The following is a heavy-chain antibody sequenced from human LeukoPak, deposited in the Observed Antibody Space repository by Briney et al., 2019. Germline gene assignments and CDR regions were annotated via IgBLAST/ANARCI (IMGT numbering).Heavy chain of an antibody. CDR3: ARQKNDYGDYPDAFDI. CDR2: INPSAGNT. CDR1: GYTFTSYY. J-gene: IGHJ3*02. Sequence: ASVKVSCKASGYTFTSYYIHWVRQAPGQGLEWMELINPSAGNTAYAQKFQGRGSMTSDTSTSTVYMELSSLRSEDTAVYHCARQKNDYGDYPDAFDIWGQGTMVTVSS. D-gene: IGHD4-17*01. V-gene: IGHV1-46*01.